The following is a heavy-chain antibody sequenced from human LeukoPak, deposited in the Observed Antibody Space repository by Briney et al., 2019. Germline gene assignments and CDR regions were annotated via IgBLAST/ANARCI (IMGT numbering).Heavy chain of an antibody. CDR1: GGSFSGYY. CDR3: ASTYGSGSQSWFDP. V-gene: IGHV4-34*01. CDR2: INHSGST. J-gene: IGHJ5*02. Sequence: SETLSLTCAVYGGSFSGYYWSWIRQPPGKGLEWIGEINHSGSTNYNPSLKSRVTISVDTSKNQFSLKLSSVTAADTAVYYCASTYGSGSQSWFDPWGQGTLVTVSS. D-gene: IGHD3-10*01.